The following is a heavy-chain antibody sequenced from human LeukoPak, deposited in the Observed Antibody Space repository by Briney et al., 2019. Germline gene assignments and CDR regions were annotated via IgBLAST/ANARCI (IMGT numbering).Heavy chain of an antibody. CDR1: GDSINSLDL. J-gene: IGHJ4*02. Sequence: SGTLSLTCTVSGDSINSLDLWSWVRQPPGKGLEWIGEMYLSGTTHSNPSVKSRVTISIDKSKNQFFLNLSSVTAADTAVYYCTGLVGRYSSGLYYYYFDYWGQGTLVTVSS. D-gene: IGHD3-22*01. V-gene: IGHV4-4*02. CDR3: TGLVGRYSSGLYYYYFDY. CDR2: MYLSGTT.